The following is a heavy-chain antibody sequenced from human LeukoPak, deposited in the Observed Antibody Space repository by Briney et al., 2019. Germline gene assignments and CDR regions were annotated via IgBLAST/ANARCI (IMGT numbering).Heavy chain of an antibody. D-gene: IGHD5-18*01. Sequence: GASVKVSCKASGYTFTSYGISWVRQAPGQGLEWMGWISAYNGNTNYAQKLQGRVTMTTDTSTSTAYMELRSLRSDDTAVYYCARVGYSHGYYYGMDVWGQGTTVTVSS. CDR1: GYTFTSYG. CDR3: ARVGYSHGYYYGMDV. V-gene: IGHV1-18*01. CDR2: ISAYNGNT. J-gene: IGHJ6*02.